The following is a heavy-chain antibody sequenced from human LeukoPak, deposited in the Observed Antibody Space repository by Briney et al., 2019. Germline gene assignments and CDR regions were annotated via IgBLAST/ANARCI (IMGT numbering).Heavy chain of an antibody. Sequence: GGSLRLSCVASGFTFSTSWVTWVRQAPGRGLEWVANIDKHGFGKYYVDSVRGRFAISRDYASNSVFLQMDSLRAEDTSVYYCARDAGWGYYDLWGQGTPVTVSS. CDR3: ARDAGWGYYDL. CDR1: GFTFSTSW. J-gene: IGHJ4*02. V-gene: IGHV3-7*01. CDR2: IDKHGFGK. D-gene: IGHD1-26*01.